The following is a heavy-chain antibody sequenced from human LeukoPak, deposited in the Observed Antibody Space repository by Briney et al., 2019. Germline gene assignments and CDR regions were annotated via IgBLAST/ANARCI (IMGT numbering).Heavy chain of an antibody. V-gene: IGHV1-2*02. CDR3: ARESMGAPNGFWSGYYSDYYYYMDV. CDR2: INPKNGGT. CDR1: GYTFTDNL. J-gene: IGHJ6*03. Sequence: ASVKVSCKASGYTFTDNLLHWVRQAPGQGLEWMGCINPKNGGTNYAQNFQGRVTMTRATSISTVYMELRSLRSDDTAVYYCARESMGAPNGFWSGYYSDYYYYMDVWGKGTTVIVSS. D-gene: IGHD3-3*01.